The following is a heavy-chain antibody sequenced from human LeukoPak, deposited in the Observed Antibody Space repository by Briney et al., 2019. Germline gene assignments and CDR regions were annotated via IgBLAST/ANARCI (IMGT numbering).Heavy chain of an antibody. V-gene: IGHV3-30*02. CDR2: IRYDGSNK. J-gene: IGHJ5*02. CDR3: ARGPYGGGWTLDP. Sequence: PGGSLRLSCAASGFTFSSYGMHWVRQAPGKGLEWVAFIRYDGSNKYYADSVKGRFTISRDNAKKSLYLQMNSLRAEDTAVYYCARGPYGGGWTLDPWGQGTLVTVSS. CDR1: GFTFSSYG. D-gene: IGHD6-19*01.